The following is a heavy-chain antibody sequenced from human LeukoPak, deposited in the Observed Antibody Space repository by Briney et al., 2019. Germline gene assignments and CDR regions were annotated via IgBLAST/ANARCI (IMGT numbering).Heavy chain of an antibody. CDR2: IWYDGSYK. CDR1: GFTFSSHG. J-gene: IGHJ3*02. CDR3: ARTITDDHNRLGALDI. Sequence: GGSLRLSCAASGFTFSSHGMHWVRQAPDKGLEWVAIIWYDGSYKYYADSVQGRFTISRDNSKNTLYLQMNSLRAEDTAVYYCARTITDDHNRLGALDIWGQGTMVTVSS. V-gene: IGHV3-33*08. D-gene: IGHD3-10*01.